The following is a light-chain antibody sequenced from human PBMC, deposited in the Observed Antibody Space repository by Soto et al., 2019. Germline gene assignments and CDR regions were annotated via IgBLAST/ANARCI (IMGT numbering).Light chain of an antibody. CDR1: QSFNSIY. CDR3: HQYDSWT. CDR2: GAS. V-gene: IGKV3-20*01. J-gene: IGKJ1*01. Sequence: IVLTQSPGTLSLYPGERATLSCRASQSFNSIYLAWYQQKPGQAPRLLIYGASSRATGIPDRFSGSGSGTDSTLTISRLEPEDFAVYYCHQYDSWTFGQGTKVDIK.